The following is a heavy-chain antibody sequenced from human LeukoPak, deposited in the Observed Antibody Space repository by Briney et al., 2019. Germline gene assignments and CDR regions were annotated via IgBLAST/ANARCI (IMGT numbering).Heavy chain of an antibody. CDR3: ARVGRDYEYMDV. V-gene: IGHV3-21*01. J-gene: IGHJ6*03. CDR1: GFTFSSYS. Sequence: GGSLGLSCAASGFTFSSYSMNWVRQAPGKGLEWVSSISSSNNYIYNADSVKGRFTISRDNRKNSLYLLMNSLRAEDTAVYYCARVGRDYEYMDVWGKGTTVTVSS. CDR2: ISSSNNYI. D-gene: IGHD3-22*01.